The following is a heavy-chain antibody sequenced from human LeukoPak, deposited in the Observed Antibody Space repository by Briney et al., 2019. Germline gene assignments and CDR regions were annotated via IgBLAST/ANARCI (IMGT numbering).Heavy chain of an antibody. CDR3: ARHGWQWLATWTAQYFDY. CDR1: GYSISNGYF. D-gene: IGHD6-19*01. V-gene: IGHV4-38-2*02. Sequence: PSETLSLTCTVSGYSISNGYFWGWIRQPPEKGLEWIGNIYHSGDTYYNPSLKSRVTISVDTSKNQFSLNLSSVSAADTAVYYCARHGWQWLATWTAQYFDYWGQGTLVTVSS. J-gene: IGHJ4*02. CDR2: IYHSGDT.